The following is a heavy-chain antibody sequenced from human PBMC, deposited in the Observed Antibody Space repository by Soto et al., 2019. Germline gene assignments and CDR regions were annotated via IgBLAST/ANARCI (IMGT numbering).Heavy chain of an antibody. Sequence: VKVSCKASGGTVNSYAITWVRQAPGQGLEWMGGIIPIFGTANYAQKFQDRVTITADESSNTVYMELSSLRSEDTAVYYCGRAAGHSGLAYFFDYWGQGTLVTVSS. CDR1: GGTVNSYA. CDR2: IIPIFGTA. D-gene: IGHD6-13*01. J-gene: IGHJ4*02. V-gene: IGHV1-69*13. CDR3: GRAAGHSGLAYFFDY.